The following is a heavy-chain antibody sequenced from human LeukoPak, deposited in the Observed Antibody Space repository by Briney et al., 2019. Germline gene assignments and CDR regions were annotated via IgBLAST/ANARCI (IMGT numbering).Heavy chain of an antibody. Sequence: GASVKVSCKASGYTFTSYYMHWVRQAPGQGLEWMGIINPSGGSTSYAQKFQGRVTMTRDMSTSTVYTELSSLRSEDTAVYYCASAGSEWELLDYWGQGTLVTVSS. D-gene: IGHD1-26*01. CDR2: INPSGGST. CDR1: GYTFTSYY. J-gene: IGHJ4*02. V-gene: IGHV1-46*01. CDR3: ASAGSEWELLDY.